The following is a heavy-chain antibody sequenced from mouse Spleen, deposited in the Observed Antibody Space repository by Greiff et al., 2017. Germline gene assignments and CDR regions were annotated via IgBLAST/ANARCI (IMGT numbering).Heavy chain of an antibody. Sequence: QVQLQQPGAELVKPGASVKLSCKASGYTFTSYWMHWVKQRPGQGLEWIGMIHPNSGSTNYNEKFKSKATLTVDKSSSTAYMQLSSLTSEDSAVYYCATSFITTVVDVFDYWGQGTTLTVSS. CDR2: IHPNSGST. CDR3: ATSFITTVVDVFDY. J-gene: IGHJ2*01. V-gene: IGHV1-64*01. CDR1: GYTFTSYW. D-gene: IGHD1-1*01.